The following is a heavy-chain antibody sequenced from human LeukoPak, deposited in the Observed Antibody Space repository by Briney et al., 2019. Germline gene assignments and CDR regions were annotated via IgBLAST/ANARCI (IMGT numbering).Heavy chain of an antibody. V-gene: IGHV3-7*01. D-gene: IGHD3-22*01. CDR2: IKEDGSEK. Sequence: PGGSLRLSCAASGFTFNRDWTAWVRQAPGKGLEWVANIKEDGSEKNYVGSVKGRFTISRDNAKNTLFLQMNSLRAEDTAVYYCARQDGSDYFDYWGQGTLVTVSS. CDR3: ARQDGSDYFDY. J-gene: IGHJ4*02. CDR1: GFTFNRDW.